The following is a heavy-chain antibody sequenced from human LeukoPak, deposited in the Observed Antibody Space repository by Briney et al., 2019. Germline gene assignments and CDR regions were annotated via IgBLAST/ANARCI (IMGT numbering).Heavy chain of an antibody. CDR2: TYYRSKWNR. J-gene: IGHJ5*02. CDR1: GDSVSSDSAV. Sequence: SQTLLLTCALSGDSVSSDSAVCNWIRQSPSRGLEWLGRTYYRSKWNRHYAESVKSRLTINPDTSRNQCSLQLNSVTHEDTAVYYCARDGSASYFNLWGQGTLVTVSS. V-gene: IGHV6-1*01. D-gene: IGHD3-10*01. CDR3: ARDGSASYFNL.